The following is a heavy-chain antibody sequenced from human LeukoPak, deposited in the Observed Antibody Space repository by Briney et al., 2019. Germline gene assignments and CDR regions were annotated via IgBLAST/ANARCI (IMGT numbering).Heavy chain of an antibody. CDR1: GYTFTSYG. Sequence: ASVKVSCTASGYTFTSYGISWVRQAPGQGLEWMGWISAYNGNTNYAQKLQGRVTMTTDTSTSTAYMELSSLRSDDTAVYYCARDLLLILTGYYREALDYWGQGTLVTVSS. D-gene: IGHD3-9*01. CDR3: ARDLLLILTGYYREALDY. J-gene: IGHJ4*02. V-gene: IGHV1-18*04. CDR2: ISAYNGNT.